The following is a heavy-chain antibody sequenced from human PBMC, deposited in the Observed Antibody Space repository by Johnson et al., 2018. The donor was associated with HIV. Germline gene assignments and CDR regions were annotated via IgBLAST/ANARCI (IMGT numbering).Heavy chain of an antibody. CDR1: GFTFSSYD. V-gene: IGHV3-13*01. Sequence: VQLVESGGGLVQPGGSLRLSCDASGFTFSSYDMHWVRQSTGVGLEWVSAIGTAGDTHYPDSVKGRFTISRDNGKNSLYLQMNSLRAEDTAVYYCARLRAEAQFDAFDIWGQGTMVTVSS. CDR3: ARLRAEAQFDAFDI. D-gene: IGHD5-24*01. J-gene: IGHJ3*02. CDR2: IGTAGDT.